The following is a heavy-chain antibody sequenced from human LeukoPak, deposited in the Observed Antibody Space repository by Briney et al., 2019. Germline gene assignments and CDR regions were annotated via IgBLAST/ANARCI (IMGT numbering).Heavy chain of an antibody. J-gene: IGHJ4*02. CDR1: GGSISSYY. D-gene: IGHD3-22*01. Sequence: PSETLSLTCTVSGGSISSYYWSWIRQPPGKGLEWIGYIYYSGSTNYNPSLKSRVTISVDMSKNQFSLKLSSVTAADTAVYYCARGRYYESSGYFVYYFDYWGQGTLVTVSS. CDR2: IYYSGST. V-gene: IGHV4-59*01. CDR3: ARGRYYESSGYFVYYFDY.